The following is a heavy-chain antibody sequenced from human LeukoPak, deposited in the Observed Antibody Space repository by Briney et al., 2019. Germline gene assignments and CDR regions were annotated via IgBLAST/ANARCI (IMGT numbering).Heavy chain of an antibody. Sequence: PGGSLRLSCAASGLTFSSYAMNWVRQAPGKGPEWVSAITANGGGTYYADSVKGRFTISRDNSKNTLYLQMNSLRADDTAVYYCANSVAGARFGDYWGQGTLVTVSS. J-gene: IGHJ4*02. CDR3: ANSVAGARFGDY. CDR1: GLTFSSYA. D-gene: IGHD6-19*01. V-gene: IGHV3-23*01. CDR2: ITANGGGT.